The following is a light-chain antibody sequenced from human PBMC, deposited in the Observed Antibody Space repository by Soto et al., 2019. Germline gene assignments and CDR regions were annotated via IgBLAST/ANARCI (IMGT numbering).Light chain of an antibody. CDR1: QDISNY. J-gene: IGKJ2*01. Sequence: DIQMTQSPSSLSASVGDRVTISCQASQDISNYLTWYQQRPGKAPKLLIYDASNLETGVPSRFSGSGSGTDFTFTINNLQPEDLATYYCQQYDTVPYTLGQGTKLEIK. CDR3: QQYDTVPYT. V-gene: IGKV1-33*01. CDR2: DAS.